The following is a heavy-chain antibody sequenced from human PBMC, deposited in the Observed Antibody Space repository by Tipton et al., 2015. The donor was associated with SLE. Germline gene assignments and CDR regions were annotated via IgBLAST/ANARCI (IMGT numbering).Heavy chain of an antibody. CDR1: GGSISSYY. J-gene: IGHJ5*02. Sequence: TLSLTCTVSGGSISSYYWSWIRQPPGKGLEWIGYIYYSGSTNYNPSLKSRVTISVDTSKNQFSLKLSSVTAADTAVYYCARGWMTTVTVGFDPWGQGTLVTVSS. CDR3: ARGWMTTVTVGFDP. D-gene: IGHD4-17*01. CDR2: IYYSGST. V-gene: IGHV4-59*12.